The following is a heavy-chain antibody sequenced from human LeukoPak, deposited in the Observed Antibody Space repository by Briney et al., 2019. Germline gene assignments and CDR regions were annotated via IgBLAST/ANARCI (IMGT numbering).Heavy chain of an antibody. CDR2: IYYSGST. CDR1: GGSISSYY. J-gene: IGHJ4*02. CDR3: ARVAWSSYYTLYYFDY. D-gene: IGHD3-3*01. Sequence: SETLSLTCTVSGGSISSYYWSWIRQPPGKGLEWIGYIYYSGSTNYNPSLKSRVTISVDTSKNQFSLKLSSVTAADTAVYYCARVAWSSYYTLYYFDYWGQGTLVTVSS. V-gene: IGHV4-59*01.